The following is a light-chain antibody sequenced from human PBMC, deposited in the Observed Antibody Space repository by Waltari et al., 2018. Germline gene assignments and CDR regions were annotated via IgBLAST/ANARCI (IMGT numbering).Light chain of an antibody. CDR3: QQYNSFSTT. V-gene: IGKV1-5*03. Sequence: DIQMTQSPSTLSASVGDRVTITSRASQSISVCVAWYQQKPGRATKLLIFRTYRLESGVPSRFSGSGSGSDFTLTISSLQPDDFATYYCQQYNSFSTTFGGGTKVESK. CDR1: QSISVC. CDR2: RTY. J-gene: IGKJ4*01.